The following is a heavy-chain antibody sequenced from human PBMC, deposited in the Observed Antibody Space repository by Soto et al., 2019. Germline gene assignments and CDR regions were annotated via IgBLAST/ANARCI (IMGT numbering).Heavy chain of an antibody. CDR3: ARGSKQNY. CDR1: GFTFSAYW. CDR2: IKNDGSEK. V-gene: IGHV3-7*03. J-gene: IGHJ4*02. Sequence: EVQLVESGGDLVQPGGSLRLSCVASGFTFSAYWMYWVRQAPGKGLEWVATIKNDGSEKYYADAVRGRFTLSRDNTKSSFYLELGGLRAEDTAIYYCARGSKQNYWGQGTLVAVSS.